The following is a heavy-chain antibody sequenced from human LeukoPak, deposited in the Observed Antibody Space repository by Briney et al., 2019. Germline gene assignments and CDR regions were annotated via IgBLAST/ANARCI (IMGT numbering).Heavy chain of an antibody. D-gene: IGHD3-3*01. CDR1: GFTFSSYA. V-gene: IGHV3-23*01. CDR3: AKDVIYDFWSGYYNWFDP. CDR2: ISGSGGST. Sequence: GGSLRLSCAASGFTFSSYAMSWVRQAPGKGLEWVSAISGSGGSTYYADSVKGRFTISRDNSKNTLYLQMNSLRAEDMAVYYCAKDVIYDFWSGYYNWFDPWGQGTLVTVSS. J-gene: IGHJ5*02.